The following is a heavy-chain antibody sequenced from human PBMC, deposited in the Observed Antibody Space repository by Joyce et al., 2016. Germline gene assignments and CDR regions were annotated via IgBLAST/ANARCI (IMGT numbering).Heavy chain of an antibody. D-gene: IGHD2-21*02. J-gene: IGHJ4*02. CDR3: TRKMTAAFLFDS. Sequence: EVQLVESGGGLVQPGGSLRLSCEASGFPFSSYSMNWVRQAPGKELEWISYISSNSTSIYYADSVKGRFTISRDNAKNSLYLQINSLRDEYTTIYYCTRKMTAAFLFDSWGQGALVTVSS. V-gene: IGHV3-48*02. CDR2: ISSNSTSI. CDR1: GFPFSSYS.